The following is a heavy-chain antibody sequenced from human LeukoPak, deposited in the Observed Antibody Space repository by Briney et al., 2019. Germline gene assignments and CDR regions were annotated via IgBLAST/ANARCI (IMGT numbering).Heavy chain of an antibody. CDR2: ISYDGSNK. D-gene: IGHD1-1*01. Sequence: PGGSLRLSCAASGFTFSSYAMHWVRQAPGKGLEWVAVISYDGSNKYYADSVKGRFTISRDNSKNTLYLQMNSLRAEDTAVYYCARDLDGTNWFDPWGQGTLVTVSS. J-gene: IGHJ5*02. CDR1: GFTFSSYA. V-gene: IGHV3-30-3*01. CDR3: ARDLDGTNWFDP.